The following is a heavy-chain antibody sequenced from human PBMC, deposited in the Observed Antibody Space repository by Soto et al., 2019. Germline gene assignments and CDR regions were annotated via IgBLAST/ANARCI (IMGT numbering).Heavy chain of an antibody. CDR3: ARGWDGIAARKEDFYYYYYYMDV. D-gene: IGHD6-6*01. Sequence: SVKVSCKASGGTFSSYAISWVRQAPGQGLEWMGGIIPIFGTANYAQKFQGRVTMTRNTSISTAYMELSSLRSEDTAVYYCARGWDGIAARKEDFYYYYYYMDVWGKGTTVTVSS. CDR1: GGTFSSYA. CDR2: IIPIFGTA. V-gene: IGHV1-69*05. J-gene: IGHJ6*03.